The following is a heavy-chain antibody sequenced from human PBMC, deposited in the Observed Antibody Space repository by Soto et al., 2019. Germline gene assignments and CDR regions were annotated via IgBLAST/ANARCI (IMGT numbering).Heavy chain of an antibody. CDR3: AAGTLGAVWTPLDD. V-gene: IGHV4-59*12. D-gene: IGHD3-16*01. J-gene: IGHJ4*02. CDR2: VYYSGST. CDR1: GGSFSDNY. Sequence: SETLSLTCDVSGGSFSDNYWTWIRQVPGKELEWIGYVYYSGSTNYNPSLKSRVTISVDASKQQFSLKLTSVTAADTALYYCAAGTLGAVWTPLDDWGQGILVTVSS.